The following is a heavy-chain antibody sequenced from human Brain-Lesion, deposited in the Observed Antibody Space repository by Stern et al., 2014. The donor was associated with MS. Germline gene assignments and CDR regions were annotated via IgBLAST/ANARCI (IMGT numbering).Heavy chain of an antibody. J-gene: IGHJ6*02. D-gene: IGHD3-3*01. Sequence: VQLVESGAEVKKPGASVKVSCKTSGYIFTGYYIHWVRQAPGQGLEWMAWINPNTGGTKNVQKFQGRVTMSRDTSISTAYVELSSLTSDDTAVYYCARDQRGITIFGVVTDYYYLGMDVWGQGTTVTVSS. CDR1: GYIFTGYY. CDR2: INPNTGGT. CDR3: ARDQRGITIFGVVTDYYYLGMDV. V-gene: IGHV1-2*02.